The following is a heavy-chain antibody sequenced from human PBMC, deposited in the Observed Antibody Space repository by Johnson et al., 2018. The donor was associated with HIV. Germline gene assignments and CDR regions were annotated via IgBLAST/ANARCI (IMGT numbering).Heavy chain of an antibody. CDR1: GFTFSNFG. CDR3: ARGRGVGRPIQKWLGAAFDI. CDR2: IWYDGSNK. J-gene: IGHJ3*02. D-gene: IGHD5-18*01. Sequence: QVQLVESGGGLVQPGGSLRLSCAASGFTFSNFGMHWVRQAPGKGLEWVAVIWYDGSNKYYADSVKGRFTISRDNSKNTLFLQMNSLIAGDTAVYYCARGRGVGRPIQKWLGAAFDIWGQGTMVTVSS. V-gene: IGHV3-33*01.